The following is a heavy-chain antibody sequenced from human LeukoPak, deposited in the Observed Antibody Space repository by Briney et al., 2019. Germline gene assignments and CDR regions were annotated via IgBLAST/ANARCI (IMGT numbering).Heavy chain of an antibody. CDR2: INDSGRS. Sequence: SETLSLTCGVYGGSFSGYYWSWIRQPPGKGLEWIGEINDSGRSNYKSSLKSRVTISEDTSKNQFSLKLSSVTAADTAVYYCARVAAKTVEYWGQGTLVTVSS. V-gene: IGHV4-34*01. CDR1: GGSFSGYY. D-gene: IGHD2-15*01. CDR3: ARVAAKTVEY. J-gene: IGHJ4*02.